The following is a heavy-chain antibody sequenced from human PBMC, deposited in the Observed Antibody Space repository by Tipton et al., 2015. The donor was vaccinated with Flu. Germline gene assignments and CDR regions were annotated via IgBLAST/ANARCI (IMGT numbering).Heavy chain of an antibody. CDR1: GGSINSYF. Sequence: GLVKPSETLSLTCTVSGGSINSYFWSWIRQPPGKGLEWIGGISYSGNTYSNPSLKSRVVISVDTSKNQFSLKLTSVTAADTAVYYCARPSYYDVDLKNFYFDYWGQGALVTVSS. D-gene: IGHD3-10*02. CDR2: ISYSGNT. CDR3: ARPSYYDVDLKNFYFDY. V-gene: IGHV4-59*05. J-gene: IGHJ4*02.